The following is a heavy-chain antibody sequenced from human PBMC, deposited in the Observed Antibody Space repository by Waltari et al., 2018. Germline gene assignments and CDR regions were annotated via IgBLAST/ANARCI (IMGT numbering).Heavy chain of an antibody. D-gene: IGHD6-19*01. J-gene: IGHJ2*01. Sequence: EVQLVQSGAEVKKPGESLKISCKGSGYSFTSYWIGWVRQMPGKGLEWMGIIYPGDSETRYSPSFQGQVTISADKSISTAYLQWSSLKASDTAMYYCARRYTRYSSGYDWYFDLWGRGTLVTVSS. CDR3: ARRYTRYSSGYDWYFDL. V-gene: IGHV5-51*03. CDR1: GYSFTSYW. CDR2: IYPGDSET.